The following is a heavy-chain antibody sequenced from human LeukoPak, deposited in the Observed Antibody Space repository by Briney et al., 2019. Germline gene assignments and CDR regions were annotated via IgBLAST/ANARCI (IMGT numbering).Heavy chain of an antibody. CDR2: IIPIFGTA. J-gene: IGHJ4*02. CDR3: ARDWSESTGWFYFDY. V-gene: IGHV1-69*06. CDR1: GGTFSSYG. D-gene: IGHD6-19*01. Sequence: GASVKVSCKASGGTFSSYGISRVRQAPGQGLEWMGRIIPIFGTANYARKFQGRVTITADKSTSTAYMELSSLRSEDTAVYYCARDWSESTGWFYFDYWGQGTLVTVSS.